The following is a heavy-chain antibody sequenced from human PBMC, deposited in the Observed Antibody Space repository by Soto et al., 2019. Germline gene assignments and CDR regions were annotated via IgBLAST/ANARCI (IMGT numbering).Heavy chain of an antibody. D-gene: IGHD3-10*01. Sequence: SETLSLTCTVSGGSISSYYWSWIRQPPGKGLEWIGYIYYSGSTNYNPSLKSRVTISVDTSKNQFSLKLSSVTAADTAVYYCATIGRAGTGYYYGMDVWGQGTTVTVSS. CDR1: GGSISSYY. CDR3: ATIGRAGTGYYYGMDV. V-gene: IGHV4-59*12. CDR2: IYYSGST. J-gene: IGHJ6*02.